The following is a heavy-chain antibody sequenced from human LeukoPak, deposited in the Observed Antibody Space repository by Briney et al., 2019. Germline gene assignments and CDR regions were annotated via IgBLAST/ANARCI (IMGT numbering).Heavy chain of an antibody. J-gene: IGHJ4*02. CDR3: ASHRNSSSWYTLDY. CDR1: GFTVSSNY. D-gene: IGHD6-13*01. Sequence: GGSLRLSCAASGFTVSSNYMTWVRQAPGKGLEWVSVIYSGGSTYYADSVKGRFTIYRDNSKNTLYLQMNSLRADDTAVYYCASHRNSSSWYTLDYWGQGTLVTVSS. CDR2: IYSGGST. V-gene: IGHV3-53*01.